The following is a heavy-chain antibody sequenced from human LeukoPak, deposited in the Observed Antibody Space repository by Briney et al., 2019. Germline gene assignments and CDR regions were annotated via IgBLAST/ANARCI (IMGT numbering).Heavy chain of an antibody. CDR1: VGSISSGDYY. Sequence: PSQTLSLTCTVSVGSISSGDYYWSWIRQPPGKGLEWIGYIYYSGSTYYNPSLKSRVTISVDTSKNQFSLKLSSVTAADTAVYYCARGKWVAAAGMLDYWGQGTLVTVSS. V-gene: IGHV4-30-4*08. D-gene: IGHD6-13*01. J-gene: IGHJ4*02. CDR3: ARGKWVAAAGMLDY. CDR2: IYYSGST.